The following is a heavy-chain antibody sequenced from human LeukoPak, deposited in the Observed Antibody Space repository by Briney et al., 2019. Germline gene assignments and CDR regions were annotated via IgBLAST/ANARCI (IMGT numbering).Heavy chain of an antibody. Sequence: GGSLRLSCAASGFTFSSYSMNWVRQAPGKGLEWVSSISSSSNYIYYADSVKGRFTISRDNAKNSLYLQVNSLRAEDTAVYYCARVLTGYYSTYYYYYMDVWGKGTTVTVSS. J-gene: IGHJ6*03. CDR2: ISSSSNYI. CDR1: GFTFSSYS. V-gene: IGHV3-21*01. CDR3: ARVLTGYYSTYYYYYMDV. D-gene: IGHD3-9*01.